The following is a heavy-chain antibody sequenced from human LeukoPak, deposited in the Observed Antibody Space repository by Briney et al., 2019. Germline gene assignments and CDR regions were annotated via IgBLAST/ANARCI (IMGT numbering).Heavy chain of an antibody. J-gene: IGHJ4*02. V-gene: IGHV3-21*04. D-gene: IGHD6-13*01. CDR2: ISTTGSYI. CDR1: GFTFSSYS. CDR3: AKDVSYSSRRSVQDY. Sequence: PGGSLRPSCAASGFTFSSYSMNWVRQAPGEGLEWVSSISTTGSYIYYADSVKGRFTISRDNAKNSLYLQMNSLRAEDTAVYYCAKDVSYSSRRSVQDYWGQGTLVTVSS.